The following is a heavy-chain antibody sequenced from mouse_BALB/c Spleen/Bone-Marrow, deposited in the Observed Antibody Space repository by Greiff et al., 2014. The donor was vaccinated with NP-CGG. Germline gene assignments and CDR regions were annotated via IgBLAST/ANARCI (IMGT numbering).Heavy chain of an antibody. CDR1: GYTFTSYV. CDR2: INPYNDGT. D-gene: IGHD1-1*01. Sequence: VHVKQSGPELVKPGASVKMSCKASGYTFTSYVIHWVKQKPGQGLEWIGYINPYNDGTKYNEKFKGKATLTSDKSSSIAYMELSSLTSEDSAVYYCARGGYYGTSLYWYFDVWGAGTTVTVSS. J-gene: IGHJ1*01. CDR3: ARGGYYGTSLYWYFDV. V-gene: IGHV1-14*01.